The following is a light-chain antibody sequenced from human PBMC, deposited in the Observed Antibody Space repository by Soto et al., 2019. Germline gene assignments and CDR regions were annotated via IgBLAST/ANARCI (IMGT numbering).Light chain of an antibody. Sequence: DIQMTQSPSTLSASVGDRVTITCRASQSISNWLAWYQQKPGKAPKFLIYDASSLESGVPSRFSGSGSGTDFTLTINSLQPDDFATYYCQQYNSYPLTFGGGTKVEIK. CDR3: QQYNSYPLT. CDR2: DAS. CDR1: QSISNW. V-gene: IGKV1-5*01. J-gene: IGKJ4*01.